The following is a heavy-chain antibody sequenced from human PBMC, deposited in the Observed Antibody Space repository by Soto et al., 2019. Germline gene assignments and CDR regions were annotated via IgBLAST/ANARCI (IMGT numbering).Heavy chain of an antibody. J-gene: IGHJ5*02. CDR2: IYHLATT. D-gene: IGHD3-22*01. V-gene: IGHV4-4*02. CDR3: ARTVTFYYYEVSGLPFDP. Sequence: SETRSLTCTVSGDTGSSTRGWSWVRPSPGRSREWIGDIYHLATTNYNPSLKRRVSISLDKSKNQFSLKLTSVTAADTAVYFCARTVTFYYYEVSGLPFDPWGPGVLVTVSS. CDR1: GDTGSSTRG.